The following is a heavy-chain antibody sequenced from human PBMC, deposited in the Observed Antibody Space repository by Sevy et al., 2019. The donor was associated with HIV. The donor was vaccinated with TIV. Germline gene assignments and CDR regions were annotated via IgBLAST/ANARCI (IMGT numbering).Heavy chain of an antibody. CDR2: IKSKSDAGTR. J-gene: IGHJ4*02. D-gene: IGHD1-26*01. CDR1: GLSFRDAW. V-gene: IGHV3-15*01. CDR3: AAGVGMSDFDY. Sequence: GGSLRLSCATSGLSFRDAWMNWVRQAPGRGLEWVGRIKSKSDAGTRDFAAPVKGRFVISRDDSKNTVYLQMNSLKSEDSAVYYCAAGVGMSDFDYWGQGVLVTVSS.